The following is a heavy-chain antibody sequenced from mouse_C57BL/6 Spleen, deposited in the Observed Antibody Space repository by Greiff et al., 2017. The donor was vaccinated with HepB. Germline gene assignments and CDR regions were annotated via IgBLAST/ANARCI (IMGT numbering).Heavy chain of an antibody. CDR1: GFSLTSYG. CDR3: ARGSGENAMDY. J-gene: IGHJ4*01. Sequence: VKLVESGPGLVAPSQSLSITCTVSGFSLTSYGVDWVRQSPGKGLEWLGVIWGVGSTNYNSALKSRLSISKDNSKSQVFLKMNSLQTDDTDMHYCARGSGENAMDYWGKGTSVTVSS. CDR2: IWGVGST. V-gene: IGHV2-6*01.